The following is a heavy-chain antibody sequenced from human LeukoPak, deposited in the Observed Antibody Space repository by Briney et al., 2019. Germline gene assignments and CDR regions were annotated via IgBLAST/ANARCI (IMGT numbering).Heavy chain of an antibody. D-gene: IGHD5-24*01. J-gene: IGHJ4*02. Sequence: PGGSLRLSCAASGFTFSTYWMHWVRQAPGKGLVWVSRINTDGSDISYADSVRGRFTICRDNARNTLYLQMNSLRADDTAVYYCARDSPWLPDPYWGQGTLVTVSS. CDR1: GFTFSTYW. CDR3: ARDSPWLPDPY. V-gene: IGHV3-74*03. CDR2: INTDGSDI.